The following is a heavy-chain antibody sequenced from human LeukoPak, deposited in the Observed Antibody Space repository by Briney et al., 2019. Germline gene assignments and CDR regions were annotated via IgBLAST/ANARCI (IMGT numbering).Heavy chain of an antibody. J-gene: IGHJ3*02. CDR1: GYTFTGYY. V-gene: IGHV1-2*02. CDR2: IYPYSGDT. Sequence: ASVKVSCKASGYTFTGYYIHWVRQAPGQGLEWMGWIYPYSGDTNYAQNFQGRVTMTRDTSISTAYMELSSLKSDDPPVYFCSIDRNSGSSLDIWGQGTMLTVSS. D-gene: IGHD6-6*01. CDR3: SIDRNSGSSLDI.